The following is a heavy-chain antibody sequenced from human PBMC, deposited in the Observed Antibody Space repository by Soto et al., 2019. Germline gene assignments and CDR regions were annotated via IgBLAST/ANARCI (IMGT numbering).Heavy chain of an antibody. CDR2: IYYSGST. D-gene: IGHD5-12*01. CDR1: GGSISSGDYY. Sequence: SETLSLTCTVSGGSISSGDYYWSRIRQPPGKGLEWIGYIYYSGSTYYNPSLKSRVTISVDTSKNQFSLKLSSVTAAGTAVYYCARIARDGYNTYFQHWGQGTLVTVSS. J-gene: IGHJ1*01. CDR3: ARIARDGYNTYFQH. V-gene: IGHV4-30-4*01.